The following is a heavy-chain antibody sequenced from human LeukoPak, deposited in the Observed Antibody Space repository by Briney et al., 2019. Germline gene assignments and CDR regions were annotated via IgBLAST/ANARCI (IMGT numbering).Heavy chain of an antibody. CDR2: IYPGDSDT. CDR1: GYTFTSYW. D-gene: IGHD2-2*02. J-gene: IGHJ5*02. Sequence: GESLKISCQGSGYTFTSYWIGWVRQMPVKGLEWMGSIYPGDSDTKYSPSFQGQVTISVDKSTNTAYLQWKSLKASDTAMYYCARRYCSSTSCYTDDNWFDPWGQGTLVTVSS. CDR3: ARRYCSSTSCYTDDNWFDP. V-gene: IGHV5-51*01.